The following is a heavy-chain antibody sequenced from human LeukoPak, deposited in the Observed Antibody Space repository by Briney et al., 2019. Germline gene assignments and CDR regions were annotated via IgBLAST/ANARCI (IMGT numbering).Heavy chain of an antibody. V-gene: IGHV4-38-2*01. CDR1: GSSITSDYF. CDR3: ARNVTAGFFDY. CDR2: IYHSWGI. J-gene: IGHJ4*02. Sequence: PSETLSLTCAVSGSSITSDYFWGWIRPPPGKGLEWIATIYHSWGIYFNPSLKSRVSISLDASKNQFSLKLTSLTAADTAIYYCARNVTAGFFDYWGQGILVTVSS.